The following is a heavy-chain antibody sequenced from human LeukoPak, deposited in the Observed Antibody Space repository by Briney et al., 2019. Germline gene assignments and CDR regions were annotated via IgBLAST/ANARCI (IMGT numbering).Heavy chain of an antibody. CDR3: ARDTYPYYYDSSGSGHDY. CDR2: INPSGGST. V-gene: IGHV1-46*01. J-gene: IGHJ4*02. Sequence: ASVKVSCKASGYTFTSYYMHWVRQAPGQGLEWVGIINPSGGSTSYAQKFQGRVTMTRDTSTSTVYMELSSLRSEDTAVYYCARDTYPYYYDSSGSGHDYWGQGTLVTVSS. CDR1: GYTFTSYY. D-gene: IGHD3-22*01.